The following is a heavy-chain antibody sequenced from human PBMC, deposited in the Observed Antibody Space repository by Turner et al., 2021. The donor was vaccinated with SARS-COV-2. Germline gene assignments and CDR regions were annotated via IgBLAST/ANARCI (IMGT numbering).Heavy chain of an antibody. CDR3: AREGTHAVVIKEDAFDI. D-gene: IGHD2-15*01. CDR2: ISAYNGNT. Sequence: QVQLVQSGAEVKKPGASVKVSCKASGYTFTSYSISWVRQAPGQGLEWMGWISAYNGNTNYAQKLQGRVTMTTDTSTSTAYMELRSLRSDDTAVYYCAREGTHAVVIKEDAFDIWGQGTMVTVSS. J-gene: IGHJ3*02. CDR1: GYTFTSYS. V-gene: IGHV1-18*04.